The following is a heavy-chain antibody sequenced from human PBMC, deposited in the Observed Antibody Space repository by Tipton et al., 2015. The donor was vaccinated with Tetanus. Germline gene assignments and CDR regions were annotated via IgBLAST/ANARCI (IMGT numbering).Heavy chain of an antibody. CDR2: VNPSGGSG. CDR1: GYSFTTYW. V-gene: IGHV1-46*01. D-gene: IGHD2-2*01. J-gene: IGHJ4*02. Sequence: QSGPEVKEPGASVKVSCKASGYSFTTYWVHWVRQAPGQGLEWMGMVNPSGGSGRYSQNFEGRVTMTSDTSTNTVYMELSSLRSDDTALYSCARDVCGSTSCFFYWGQGLLVTVSS. CDR3: ARDVCGSTSCFFY.